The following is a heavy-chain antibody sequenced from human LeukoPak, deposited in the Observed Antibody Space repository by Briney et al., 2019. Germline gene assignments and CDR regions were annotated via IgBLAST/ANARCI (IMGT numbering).Heavy chain of an antibody. V-gene: IGHV1-2*02. Sequence: ASVKVSCKASGYTFTDYYLHWVRQAPGQGLEWMGWFNPNSGGTYYAQKFQGRVTMTRDTSISTAYMELSRLRSDDTAVYYCARDPAGYSSGWYEYFIDYWGQGTLVTVSS. D-gene: IGHD6-19*01. CDR1: GYTFTDYY. J-gene: IGHJ4*02. CDR3: ARDPAGYSSGWYEYFIDY. CDR2: FNPNSGGT.